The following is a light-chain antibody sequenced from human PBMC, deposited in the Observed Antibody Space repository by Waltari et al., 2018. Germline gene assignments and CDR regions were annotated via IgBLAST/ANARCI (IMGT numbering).Light chain of an antibody. Sequence: QSALTQPASVSVSPGQSLTISCSGTSSEVGASTLISWYQQHPGKVPTLMIYEVNKRPSGVSNRFSGSKSDNTASLTISGLQAEDEADYYCCSYAGRSTLVFGGGTKLTVL. J-gene: IGLJ3*02. CDR1: SSEVGASTL. V-gene: IGLV2-23*02. CDR2: EVN. CDR3: CSYAGRSTLV.